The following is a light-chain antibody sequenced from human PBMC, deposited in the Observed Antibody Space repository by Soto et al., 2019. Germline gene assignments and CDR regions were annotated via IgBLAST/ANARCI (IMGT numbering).Light chain of an antibody. Sequence: EIVLTQSPGTLSLSPGERATLSCRASQSVSSSYLAWYQKKPGQAPRLLIYGASSRATGIPDRFSGSGSGTDFTLTISRLDTEDFAVYYCQQYVSSPVTFGQGTKVEIK. CDR2: GAS. CDR3: QQYVSSPVT. CDR1: QSVSSSY. V-gene: IGKV3-20*01. J-gene: IGKJ1*01.